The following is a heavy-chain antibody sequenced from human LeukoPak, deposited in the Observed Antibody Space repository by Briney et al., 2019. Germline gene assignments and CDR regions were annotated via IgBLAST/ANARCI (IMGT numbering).Heavy chain of an antibody. D-gene: IGHD3-3*01. CDR3: AKDMWDFWSGYSGAFDI. V-gene: IGHV3-9*01. CDR1: GFTFDDYA. Sequence: GGSLRLSCAASGFTFDDYAMHWVRQAPGKGREWVSGISWNSGSIGYADSVKGRFTISRDNAKNSLYLQMNSLRAEDTALYYCAKDMWDFWSGYSGAFDIWGQGTMVTVSS. CDR2: ISWNSGSI. J-gene: IGHJ3*02.